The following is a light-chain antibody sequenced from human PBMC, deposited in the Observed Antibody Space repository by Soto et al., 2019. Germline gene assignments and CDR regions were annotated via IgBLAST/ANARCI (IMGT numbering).Light chain of an antibody. CDR2: EVS. J-gene: IGLJ3*02. V-gene: IGLV2-14*01. CDR3: SSYTRSSTLV. Sequence: QSALTQPASVSGSPGQSITISCTGTSSDVGGYNYVSWYQQHPGKAPKLMIYEVSNRPSGVSNRFSGSKSGNTASLTISGLQAEAEADYYCSSYTRSSTLVFGGGTKVTVL. CDR1: SSDVGGYNY.